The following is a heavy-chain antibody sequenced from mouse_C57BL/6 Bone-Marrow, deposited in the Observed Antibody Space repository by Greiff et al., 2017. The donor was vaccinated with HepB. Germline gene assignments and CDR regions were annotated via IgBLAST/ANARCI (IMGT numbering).Heavy chain of an antibody. Sequence: EVNVVESGGGLVQPGGSLSLSCAASGFTFTDYYMSWVRQPPGKALEWLGFIRNKANGYTTEYSASVKGRFTISRDNSQSILYLQMNALRAEDSATYYCARYNSRGDFDYWGQGTTLTVSS. V-gene: IGHV7-3*01. CDR3: ARYNSRGDFDY. CDR2: IRNKANGYTT. J-gene: IGHJ2*01. CDR1: GFTFTDYY.